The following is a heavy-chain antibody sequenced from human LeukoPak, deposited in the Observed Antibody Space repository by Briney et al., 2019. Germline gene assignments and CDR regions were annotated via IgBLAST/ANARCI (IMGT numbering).Heavy chain of an antibody. V-gene: IGHV4-38-2*02. J-gene: IGHJ4*02. CDR2: IYHVGSP. CDR1: GYSISSTYY. Sequence: PSETMSLTCSVSGYSISSTYYGGWIRQTPGKGLEWIGTIYHVGSPYYSPSLKSRVTISLYTAENQFSLRLDSVTDADTAVYYSARFHPAALNYIDQWGQGTLVTVSS. CDR3: ARFHPAALNYIDQ. D-gene: IGHD2-2*01.